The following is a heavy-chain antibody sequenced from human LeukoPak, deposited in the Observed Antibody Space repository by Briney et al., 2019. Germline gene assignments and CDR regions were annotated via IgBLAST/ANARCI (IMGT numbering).Heavy chain of an antibody. Sequence: GGSLRLSCAASGFTFSSHWIHWVRQAPGKGLVWVSGINRDGSSTSYADSVKGRFTISRDNAKNTLYLQMNSLRAEDTAVYYCARGSGNEPFDYGGQGTLVTVSP. D-gene: IGHD5-12*01. CDR1: GFTFSSHW. CDR3: ARGSGNEPFDY. V-gene: IGHV3-74*01. CDR2: INRDGSST. J-gene: IGHJ4*02.